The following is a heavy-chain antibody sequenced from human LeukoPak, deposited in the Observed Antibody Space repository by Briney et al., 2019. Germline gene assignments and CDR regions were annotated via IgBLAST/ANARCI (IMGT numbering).Heavy chain of an antibody. CDR1: GFTFSSYG. V-gene: IGHV3-30*02. J-gene: IGHJ4*02. CDR2: IRYDGSNK. D-gene: IGHD3-3*01. CDR3: AEDSTYYDFWSGPYPDY. Sequence: GGSLRLSCAASGFTFSSYGMHWVRQAPGKGLEWVAFIRYDGSNKYYADSVKGRFTISRDNSKNTLYLQMNSLRAEDTAVYYCAEDSTYYDFWSGPYPDYWGQGTLVTVSS.